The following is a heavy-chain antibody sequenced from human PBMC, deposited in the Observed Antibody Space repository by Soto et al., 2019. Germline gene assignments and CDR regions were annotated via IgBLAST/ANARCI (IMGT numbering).Heavy chain of an antibody. J-gene: IGHJ4*02. Sequence: SVKVSCKASGGTFSSYTISWVRQAPGQGLEWMGRIIPILGIANYAQKFQGRVTITADKSTSTAYMELSSLRSEDTAVYYCARARYCSSTSCYGPPYFDYWGQGTLVTVS. CDR3: ARARYCSSTSCYGPPYFDY. CDR2: IIPILGIA. V-gene: IGHV1-69*02. D-gene: IGHD2-2*01. CDR1: GGTFSSYT.